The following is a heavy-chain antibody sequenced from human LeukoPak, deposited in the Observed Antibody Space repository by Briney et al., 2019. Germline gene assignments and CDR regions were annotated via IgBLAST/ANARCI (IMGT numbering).Heavy chain of an antibody. CDR2: IKHIGST. V-gene: IGHV4-34*01. D-gene: IGHD2-21*02. J-gene: IGHJ4*02. CDR3: ARGGFYCGGDCYVDY. Sequence: PSETLSLTCAVYGGSFSPYYWSWLRQPPGKGLEWIGEIKHIGSTNYNTARTSRVTISVDTSKTQFSLGLSSVTAADTAVYYCARGGFYCGGDCYVDYWGQGTLVTVSS. CDR1: GGSFSPYY.